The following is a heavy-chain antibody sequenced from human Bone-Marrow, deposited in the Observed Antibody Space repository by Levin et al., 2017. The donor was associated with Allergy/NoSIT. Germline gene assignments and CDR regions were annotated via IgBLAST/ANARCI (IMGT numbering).Heavy chain of an antibody. CDR1: GFTFSNYG. J-gene: IGHJ3*01. Sequence: GGSLRLSCAASGFTFSNYGMHWVRQAPGRGLEWVALIYYDENKMFYTDSVKGRFTISRDNSKNEVYLQMNNLRPDDAGVYYCSCSGDDGFDLWGQGTKVTVS. CDR3: SCSGDDGFDL. V-gene: IGHV3-30*12. CDR2: IYYDENKM. D-gene: IGHD7-27*01.